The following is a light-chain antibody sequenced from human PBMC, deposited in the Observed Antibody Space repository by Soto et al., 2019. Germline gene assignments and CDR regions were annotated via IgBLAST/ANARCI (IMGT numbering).Light chain of an antibody. V-gene: IGKV1-5*03. CDR2: KAS. Sequence: DLQMTQSPSTLSASVGDRVTITCRASQSISSWLAWYQQKPGKAPKLLIYKASSLESGVPSRFSGSGSGTEFTLTISSLQPDDFETYYCQHGSFGQGTKLEIK. CDR1: QSISSW. CDR3: QHGS. J-gene: IGKJ2*01.